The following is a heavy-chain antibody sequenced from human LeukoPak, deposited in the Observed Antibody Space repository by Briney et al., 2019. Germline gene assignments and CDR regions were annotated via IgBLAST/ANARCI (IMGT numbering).Heavy chain of an antibody. CDR2: ISSSGSTI. J-gene: IGHJ6*03. Sequence: PGGSLRLSCGAPGFTFSSYEMNWVRQAPGKGLEWVSYISSSGSTIYYADSVKGRFTISRDNAKNSLYLQMNSLRAEDTAVYYCARPAAMYVYYYMDVWGKGTTVTVSS. D-gene: IGHD2-2*01. CDR1: GFTFSSYE. CDR3: ARPAAMYVYYYMDV. V-gene: IGHV3-48*03.